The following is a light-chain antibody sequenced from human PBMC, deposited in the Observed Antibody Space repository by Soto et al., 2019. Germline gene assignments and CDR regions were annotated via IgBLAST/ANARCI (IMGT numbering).Light chain of an antibody. J-gene: IGKJ2*01. CDR1: QSVLSSYDRRNY. Sequence: DIVMTQSPDSLAVSLGERATINCKSSQSVLSSYDRRNYLAWYQLRPGQPPKLLISWTSTRESGVPDRFSGSGSGTDFTLTISSLQAEDVAVYYCQQYYDTPLTFGQGTKLDIK. CDR2: WTS. V-gene: IGKV4-1*01. CDR3: QQYYDTPLT.